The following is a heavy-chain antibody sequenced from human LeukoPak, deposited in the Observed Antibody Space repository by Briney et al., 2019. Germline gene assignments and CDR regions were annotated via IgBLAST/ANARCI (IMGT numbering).Heavy chain of an antibody. Sequence: ASVKVSCKASGYTFTGYYMHWVRQAPGQGLEWMGWINPNSGGTNYAQKFQGRVTMTRDTSISTAYMELSRLRSDDTAVYYCARDPDGSEGYYFGYWGQGTLVTVSS. V-gene: IGHV1-2*02. J-gene: IGHJ4*02. CDR2: INPNSGGT. D-gene: IGHD3-10*01. CDR3: ARDPDGSEGYYFGY. CDR1: GYTFTGYY.